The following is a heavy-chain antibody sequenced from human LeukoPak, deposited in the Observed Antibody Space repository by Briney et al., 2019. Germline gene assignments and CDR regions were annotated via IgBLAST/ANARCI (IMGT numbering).Heavy chain of an antibody. Sequence: PGESLRLSCAASGFTFSTYSMTWVRQGPGNGLEWVSSIYPNGGSTFYADSVKGRFTISRDNSKNTLYLQMSSLRTEDTAIYYCTKDVVPDSGWDLDYWGQGTLVTVSS. V-gene: IGHV3-23*01. J-gene: IGHJ4*02. CDR2: IYPNGGST. D-gene: IGHD6-19*01. CDR3: TKDVVPDSGWDLDY. CDR1: GFTFSTYS.